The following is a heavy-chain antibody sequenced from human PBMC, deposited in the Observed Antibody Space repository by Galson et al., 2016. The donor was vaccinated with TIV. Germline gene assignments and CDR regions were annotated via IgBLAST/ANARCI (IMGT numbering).Heavy chain of an antibody. J-gene: IGHJ6*02. Sequence: SVKVSCKASGYTFSHYYLHWVRQAPGQGLEWMGRINPKNGATDYALKLQGRVTMTRDTSINIGYMELCSLRSDDTVVYYCASERGRGYCDDSSCYWYYGMDVWGQGTTVTVSS. CDR2: INPKNGAT. CDR1: GYTFSHYY. CDR3: ASERGRGYCDDSSCYWYYGMDV. V-gene: IGHV1-2*05. D-gene: IGHD2-2*03.